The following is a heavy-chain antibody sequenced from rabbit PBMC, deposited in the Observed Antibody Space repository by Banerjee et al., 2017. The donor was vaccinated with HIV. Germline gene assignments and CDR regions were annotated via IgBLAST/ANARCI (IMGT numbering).Heavy chain of an antibody. D-gene: IGHD1-1*01. V-gene: IGHV1S40*01. Sequence: QSLEESGGDLVKPGASLTLTCTASGIDFSSYYYMCWVRQAPGKGLEWIACIYAGSGSTYYASWAKGRFTISKTSSTTVTLQMTSLTAADTATYFCASGSAYYNLNLWGPGTLVTVS. CDR2: IYAGSGST. J-gene: IGHJ4*01. CDR1: GIDFSSYYY. CDR3: ASGSAYYNLNL.